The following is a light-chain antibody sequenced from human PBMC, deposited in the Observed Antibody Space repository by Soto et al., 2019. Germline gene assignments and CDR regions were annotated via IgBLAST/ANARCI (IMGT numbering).Light chain of an antibody. Sequence: DILMTQSPSSLSVSVGDRVTITCQASQDISNYLHWYQQKPGRAPKLVIYDASTLETGVPSRFSGSGSGTDFTFTISRLQPEDVATYYCQHYDSLPVTFGGGTKVEIK. CDR3: QHYDSLPVT. CDR1: QDISNY. CDR2: DAS. J-gene: IGKJ4*01. V-gene: IGKV1-33*01.